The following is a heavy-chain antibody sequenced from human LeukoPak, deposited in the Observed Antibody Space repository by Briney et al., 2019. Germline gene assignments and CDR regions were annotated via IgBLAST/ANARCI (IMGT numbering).Heavy chain of an antibody. J-gene: IGHJ6*03. Sequence: GGSLRLSCAASGFTFSSYAMSWVRQAPGKGLEWVSAISGSGGSTYYADSVKGRFTISRDNSKNTLYLQMNSLRAEDTAVYYCARDRTNIQLWSYYYMDVWGKGTTVTVSS. CDR3: ARDRTNIQLWSYYYMDV. V-gene: IGHV3-23*01. CDR1: GFTFSSYA. CDR2: ISGSGGST. D-gene: IGHD5-18*01.